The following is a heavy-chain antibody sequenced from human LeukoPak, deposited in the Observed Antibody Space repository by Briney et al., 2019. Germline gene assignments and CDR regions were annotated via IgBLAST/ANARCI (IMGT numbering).Heavy chain of an antibody. CDR1: GASIRSRSYY. Sequence: SETLSLTCTVSGASIRSRSYYWAWIRQSPGKGPEWIGSSDYSGSTNYNLSLKSRVTMSVDTSTNQFSLRLSSVTAADTAVYYCATTMTARPHDAFDIWGQGTTVAVS. CDR3: ATTMTARPHDAFDI. V-gene: IGHV4-39*01. J-gene: IGHJ3*02. D-gene: IGHD6-6*01. CDR2: SDYSGST.